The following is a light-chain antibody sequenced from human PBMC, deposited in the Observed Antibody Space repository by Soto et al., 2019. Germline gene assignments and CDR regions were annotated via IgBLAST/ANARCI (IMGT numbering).Light chain of an antibody. Sequence: YALTQPASVSVSPGQSITISCTGASSKVGSYKLVSWYQQHPGKAPKLMIFEVNKRPSGVSNRFSGSKSGTTATLTISGLKVEDEADYYCCSSGGSPTYVFGTGTKVTVL. CDR3: CSSGGSPTYV. V-gene: IGLV2-23*02. J-gene: IGLJ1*01. CDR2: EVN. CDR1: SSKVGSYKL.